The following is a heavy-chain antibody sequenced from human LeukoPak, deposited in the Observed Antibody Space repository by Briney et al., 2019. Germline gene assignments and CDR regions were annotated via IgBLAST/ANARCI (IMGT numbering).Heavy chain of an antibody. V-gene: IGHV1-69*13. CDR3: ASITVGYPSWFDP. CDR2: IIPIFGAA. CDR1: GGTFSSYA. J-gene: IGHJ5*02. D-gene: IGHD3-16*01. Sequence: EASVKVSCKASGGTFSSYAISWVRQAPGQGLEWMGGIIPIFGAANYAQKFQGRVTITADESTSTAYMELSSLRSEDTAVYYCASITVGYPSWFDPWGQGTLVTVSS.